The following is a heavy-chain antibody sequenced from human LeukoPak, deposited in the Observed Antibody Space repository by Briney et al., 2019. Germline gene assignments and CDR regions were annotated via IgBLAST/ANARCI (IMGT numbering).Heavy chain of an antibody. Sequence: GGSLRLSCAASGFTFSSYAMHWVRQAPGKGLEWVAFIHYDGSNNYYADSVKGRFTISRDNSKNTLYLQMNSLRAEDTAVYYCAKEEWPLTRAPYYYYYMDVWGKGTTVTISS. V-gene: IGHV3-30*02. J-gene: IGHJ6*03. CDR2: IHYDGSNN. CDR3: AKEEWPLTRAPYYYYYMDV. CDR1: GFTFSSYA. D-gene: IGHD2-8*01.